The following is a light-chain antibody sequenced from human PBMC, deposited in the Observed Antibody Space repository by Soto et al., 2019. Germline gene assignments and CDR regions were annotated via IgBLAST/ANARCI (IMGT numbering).Light chain of an antibody. CDR1: QSVTTK. V-gene: IGKV3-20*01. CDR3: QQYGGSTRT. CDR2: GAS. J-gene: IGKJ1*01. Sequence: IVLSQSPGTLPLSPGERATLSCRASQSVTTKLAWYQQKPGQAPRLIIHGASSRATGVPDRITGSGSGTDFTLSISRLEPEDFAVYYCQQYGGSTRTFGQGTKVDIK.